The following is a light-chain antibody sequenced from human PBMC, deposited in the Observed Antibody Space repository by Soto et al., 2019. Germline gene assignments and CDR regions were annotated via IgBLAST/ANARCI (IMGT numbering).Light chain of an antibody. CDR1: QSVSSN. J-gene: IGKJ4*01. V-gene: IGKV3-15*01. Sequence: EIVMTQSPATLSVSPGERATLSCRASQSVSSNLAWYQQKPGQAPRLLIYGASTRATGIPARFSGGGSGTALTLTISSLQSEDFAVYYCQQYNNWPLTFGGGTKVEIK. CDR2: GAS. CDR3: QQYNNWPLT.